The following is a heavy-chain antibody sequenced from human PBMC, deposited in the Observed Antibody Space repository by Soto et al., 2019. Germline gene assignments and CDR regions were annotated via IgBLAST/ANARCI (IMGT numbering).Heavy chain of an antibody. CDR3: TTRTEMATQTYDY. Sequence: GGSLRLSCAASGFIFSGSVMHWVRQASGKGLEWVGRIRSKGNNYATSYGASVKGRFTISRGDSKNTAYLQMNSLKTEDAAIYYCTTRTEMATQTYDYWGQGTLVTVSS. J-gene: IGHJ4*02. CDR1: GFIFSGSV. CDR2: IRSKGNNYAT. V-gene: IGHV3-73*01.